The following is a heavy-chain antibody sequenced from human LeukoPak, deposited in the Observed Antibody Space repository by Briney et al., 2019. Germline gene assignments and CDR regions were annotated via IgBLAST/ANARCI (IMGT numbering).Heavy chain of an antibody. V-gene: IGHV3-73*01. Sequence: GGSLRLSCAASGFTFSGSAMHWVRQASGKGLERVGRIRSRANSYATAYAASVKGRFTISRDDSKNTAYLQMNSLKTEDTAVYYCTRRGSIAVAGMGDYWGQGTLVTVSS. CDR2: IRSRANSYAT. CDR1: GFTFSGSA. D-gene: IGHD6-19*01. CDR3: TRRGSIAVAGMGDY. J-gene: IGHJ4*02.